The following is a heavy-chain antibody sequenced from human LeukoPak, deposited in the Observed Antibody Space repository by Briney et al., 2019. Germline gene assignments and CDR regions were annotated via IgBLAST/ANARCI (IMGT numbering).Heavy chain of an antibody. V-gene: IGHV1-69*01. CDR3: ASDLQPYCGGDCYSISARPYYYYYGMDV. J-gene: IGHJ6*02. CDR1: GGTFSSYA. D-gene: IGHD2-21*02. CDR2: IIPIFGTA. Sequence: SVKVSCKASGGTFSSYAISWVRQAPGQGLEWMGGIIPIFGTANYAQKFQGRVTITADESTSTAYMELSSLRSEDTAVYYCASDLQPYCGGDCYSISARPYYYYYGMDVWGQGTTVTVSS.